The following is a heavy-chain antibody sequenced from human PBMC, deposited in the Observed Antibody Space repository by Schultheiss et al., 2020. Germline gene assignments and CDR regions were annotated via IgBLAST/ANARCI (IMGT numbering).Heavy chain of an antibody. CDR2: IWYDGSNK. CDR3: ARDYYGSGSYRIKNAEYFQH. D-gene: IGHD3-10*01. J-gene: IGHJ1*01. Sequence: GESLKISCAASGFTFSSYGMHWVRQAPGKGLEWVAVIWYDGSNKYYADSVKVRFTISRDNSKNTLYLQMDSLRAEDTAVYYCARDYYGSGSYRIKNAEYFQHWGQGTLVTVSS. CDR1: GFTFSSYG. V-gene: IGHV3-33*01.